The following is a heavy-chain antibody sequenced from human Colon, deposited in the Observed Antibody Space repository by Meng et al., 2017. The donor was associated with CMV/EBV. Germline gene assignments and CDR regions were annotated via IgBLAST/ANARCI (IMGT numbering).Heavy chain of an antibody. J-gene: IGHJ6*02. CDR1: GYSISSGYY. V-gene: IGHV4-38-2*02. CDR3: ARELGQWLATYYFYYAMDV. CDR2: IYDSGST. D-gene: IGHD6-19*01. Sequence: SETLSLTCTVSGYSISSGYYWGCIRQPPGKGLEWIGSIYDSGSTYYNPSLKSRVTILVDTSKNQFSLKLSSVTAADTAVYYCARELGQWLATYYFYYAMDVWGQGTTVTVSS.